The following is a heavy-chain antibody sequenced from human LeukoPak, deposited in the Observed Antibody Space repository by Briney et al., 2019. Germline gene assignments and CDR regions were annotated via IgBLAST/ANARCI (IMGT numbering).Heavy chain of an antibody. V-gene: IGHV3-20*04. CDR3: ARHFYASGTSSYYYYYMDV. Sequence: GGSLRLSCAASGFTFDDCGMSWVRQAPGKGLEWVSGINWNGGNTGYADSVKGRFTISRDNAKNSLYLQMNSLGAEDSALYYCARHFYASGTSSYYYYYMDVWAKGTTVTVSS. CDR2: INWNGGNT. D-gene: IGHD3-10*01. CDR1: GFTFDDCG. J-gene: IGHJ6*03.